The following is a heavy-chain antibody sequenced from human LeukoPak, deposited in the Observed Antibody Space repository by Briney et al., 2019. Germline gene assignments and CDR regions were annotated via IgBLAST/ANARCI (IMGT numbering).Heavy chain of an antibody. V-gene: IGHV3-74*01. CDR1: GFTFSSFW. Sequence: GGSLRFSCAASGFTFSSFWMHWVRQTPGKGLVWVSRINTDESSTNYADSVKGRFTISRDNAKNTLYLQMNSLRADDTAVYYCIRGLGGPFDYWGLGTLVTVSS. D-gene: IGHD2-15*01. CDR3: IRGLGGPFDY. J-gene: IGHJ4*02. CDR2: INTDESST.